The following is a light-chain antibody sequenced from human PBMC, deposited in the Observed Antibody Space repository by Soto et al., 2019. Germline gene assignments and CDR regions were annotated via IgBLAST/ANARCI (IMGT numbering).Light chain of an antibody. J-gene: IGLJ2*01. CDR3: QSYDSSLSALV. Sequence: QAVVTQPPSVSGAPGQRVTISCTGSSSSIGAGYDVHWYQQLPGTAPKLLIYINTNRPSGVPDRFSGSKSGTSASLAITGLQAEDEGDYYCQSYDSSLSALVFGGGTKLTVL. CDR2: INT. V-gene: IGLV1-40*01. CDR1: SSSIGAGYD.